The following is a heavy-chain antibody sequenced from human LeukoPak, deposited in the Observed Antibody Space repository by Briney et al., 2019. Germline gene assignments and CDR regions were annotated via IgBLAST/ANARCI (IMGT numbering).Heavy chain of an antibody. CDR1: GDRFSTNW. V-gene: IGHV5-51*01. CDR2: IYPGDSDT. CDR3: ARGPYGSGSYYRAFDY. J-gene: IGHJ4*02. Sequence: GESLKISCKASGDRFSTNWIGWVRQMPGKGLEWMGIIYPGDSDTRYSPSFQGQVTISADKSISTAYLQWSSLKASDTAMYYCARGPYGSGSYYRAFDYWGQGTLVTVSS. D-gene: IGHD3-10*01.